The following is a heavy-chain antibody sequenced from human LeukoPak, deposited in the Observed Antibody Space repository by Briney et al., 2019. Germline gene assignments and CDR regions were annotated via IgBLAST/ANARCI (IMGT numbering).Heavy chain of an antibody. V-gene: IGHV1-18*01. CDR2: ISAYNGNT. D-gene: IGHD4-23*01. J-gene: IGHJ6*02. CDR3: ARDGAVVTGVYYYYGMDV. CDR1: GYTFTSYG. Sequence: GASVKVSCKASGYTFTSYGISWVRQAPGQGLEWMGWISAYNGNTNYAQKLQGRVTMTTDTSTSTAYMELRSLRSDDTAVYYCARDGAVVTGVYYYYGMDVWGQGTTVTVSS.